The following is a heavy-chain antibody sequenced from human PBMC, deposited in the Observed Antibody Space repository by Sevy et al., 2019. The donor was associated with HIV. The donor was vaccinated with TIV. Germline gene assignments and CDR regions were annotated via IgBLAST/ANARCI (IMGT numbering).Heavy chain of an antibody. CDR3: ARDLTAPYYYYGMDV. CDR1: TFTFHTYV. Sequence: GSLRLSCAASTFTFHTYVMSWVRQAPEKGLEWVANIKQDGSEKYYVDSVKGRFTISRDNARNSVYLQMNSLRAEDTGVYYCARDLTAPYYYYGMDVWGQGTMVTVSS. V-gene: IGHV3-7*01. CDR2: IKQDGSEK. J-gene: IGHJ6*02. D-gene: IGHD1-20*01.